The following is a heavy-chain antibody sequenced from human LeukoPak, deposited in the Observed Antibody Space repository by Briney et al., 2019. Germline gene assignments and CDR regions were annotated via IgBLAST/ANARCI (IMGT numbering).Heavy chain of an antibody. D-gene: IGHD2-2*01. J-gene: IGHJ5*02. CDR2: ISTSSRYI. CDR1: GFTLSYFD. Sequence: GGSLRLSCAASGFTLSYFDMNWVRQAPGRGLEWVSSISTSSRYIYYKDSVRGRFTISRDDAKNSLHLEMNSLRAEDTAVYYCARADCSSSTCYLRRSWFDPWGQGTLVTVSS. CDR3: ARADCSSSTCYLRRSWFDP. V-gene: IGHV3-21*01.